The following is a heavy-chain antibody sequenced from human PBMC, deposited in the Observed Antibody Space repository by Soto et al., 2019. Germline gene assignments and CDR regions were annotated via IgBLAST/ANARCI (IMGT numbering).Heavy chain of an antibody. CDR3: ARHGVDYGDYASYYYYGMDV. Sequence: QLQLQESGPGLVKPSGTLSLTCTVSGGSISSSTYYWGWIRQPPGKGLEWIGMIYYSGSAYYNPSLKSRVTISIDTSKNQFPLRLSSVTAADSAVYYCARHGVDYGDYASYYYYGMDVWGRGTTVTVSS. D-gene: IGHD4-17*01. J-gene: IGHJ6*02. CDR1: GGSISSSTYY. V-gene: IGHV4-39*01. CDR2: IYYSGSA.